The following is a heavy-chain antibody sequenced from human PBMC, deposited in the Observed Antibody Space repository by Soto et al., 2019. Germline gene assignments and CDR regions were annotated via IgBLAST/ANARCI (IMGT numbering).Heavy chain of an antibody. V-gene: IGHV4-59*01. J-gene: IGHJ4*02. D-gene: IGHD1-26*01. CDR2: IHHSGSR. CDR1: GGSISDYY. CDR3: ARGVGARSSNFDY. Sequence: SETLSLTCTVSGGSISDYYWSWIRQSPGKGLEWIGFIHHSGSRNYNSSLKTRVTISIDTSKNQFSLRLTSVTAADTAVYFCARGVGARSSNFDYWGQGTLVTVSS.